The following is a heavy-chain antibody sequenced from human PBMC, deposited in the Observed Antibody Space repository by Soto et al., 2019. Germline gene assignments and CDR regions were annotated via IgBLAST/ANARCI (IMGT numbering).Heavy chain of an antibody. J-gene: IGHJ4*02. V-gene: IGHV3-23*01. CDR3: AKGPEYDIFTGCDY. D-gene: IGHD3-9*01. Sequence: EVQLLESGGGFVQPGESLRLSCAASGFTFSLSAMSWVRQAPGRGLDWVSSLSGGGSTTDYADSVKGRFTISRDNSKNKVHLQMNSLRAEDTAVYYCAKGPEYDIFTGCDYWGQGALVTVSS. CDR2: LSGGGSTT. CDR1: GFTFSLSA.